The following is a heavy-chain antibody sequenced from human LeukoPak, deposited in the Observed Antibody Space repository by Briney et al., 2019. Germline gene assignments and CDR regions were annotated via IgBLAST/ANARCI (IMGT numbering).Heavy chain of an antibody. CDR3: ARERELRPPYFDY. D-gene: IGHD1-26*01. CDR1: GYTFTNHY. J-gene: IGHJ4*02. Sequence: ASVKVSCKASGYTFTNHYIHWVRPAPGQGLEWMGIINPSGGGTTYAQKFQGRVTMTRDTSTSTVYMDLSSLRSDDTAVYYCARERELRPPYFDYWGQGTQVTVSS. V-gene: IGHV1-46*01. CDR2: INPSGGGT.